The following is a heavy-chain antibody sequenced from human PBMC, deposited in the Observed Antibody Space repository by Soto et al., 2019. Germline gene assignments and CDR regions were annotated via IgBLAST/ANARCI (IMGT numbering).Heavy chain of an antibody. CDR2: ISGSGGST. CDR1: GFTFSNYA. D-gene: IGHD5-18*01. V-gene: IGHV3-23*01. J-gene: IGHJ4*02. CDR3: AKGLWDTAMSDFDY. Sequence: GGSLRLSCAASGFTFSNYAMSWVRQAPGKGLEWVSGISGSGGSTYYADSVKGRFTISRDNSKNTLYLQMNSLRAEDTAVYYCAKGLWDTAMSDFDYWGQGTLVTVSS.